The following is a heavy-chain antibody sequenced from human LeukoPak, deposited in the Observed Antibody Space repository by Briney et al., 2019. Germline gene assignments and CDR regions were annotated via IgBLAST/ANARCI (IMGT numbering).Heavy chain of an antibody. CDR2: INHSGST. CDR1: GGSFSGYY. V-gene: IGHV4-34*01. CDR3: ARVGLPYYYGSGSYYNKANWFDP. J-gene: IGHJ5*02. D-gene: IGHD3-10*01. Sequence: SETLSLTCAVYGGSFSGYYWSWIRQPPGKGLEWIGEINHSGSTNYNPSLKSRVTISVDTSKNQFSLKLSSVTAADTAVYYCARVGLPYYYGSGSYYNKANWFDPWGQGTLVTVSS.